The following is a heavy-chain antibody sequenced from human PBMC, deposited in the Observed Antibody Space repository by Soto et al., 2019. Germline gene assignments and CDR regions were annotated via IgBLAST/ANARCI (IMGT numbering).Heavy chain of an antibody. Sequence: ASVKVSCKASGYTFTGYYMHWVRQAPGQGLEWMGWINPNSGGTNYAQKFQGWVTMTRDTSISTAYMELSRLRSDDTAVYYCARDIGCSSTSCYGARSSYSGYDYWGQGTLVTVSS. V-gene: IGHV1-2*04. CDR3: ARDIGCSSTSCYGARSSYSGYDY. J-gene: IGHJ4*02. CDR1: GYTFTGYY. D-gene: IGHD2-2*01. CDR2: INPNSGGT.